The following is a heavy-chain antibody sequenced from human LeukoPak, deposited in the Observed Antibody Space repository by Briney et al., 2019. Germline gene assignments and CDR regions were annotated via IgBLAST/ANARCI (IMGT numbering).Heavy chain of an antibody. J-gene: IGHJ4*02. CDR2: IRYDSTNK. D-gene: IGHD3-10*01. V-gene: IGHV3-30*02. Sequence: GGSLRLSCAASGFTFSSYGMSWVRQAPGKGLEWVTFIRYDSTNKYYADSVKGRFTISRDNSKNTLYLQMSSLRGDDTAVYYCAKDRVAEVRGWRDFDYWGQGTLVTVSS. CDR1: GFTFSSYG. CDR3: AKDRVAEVRGWRDFDY.